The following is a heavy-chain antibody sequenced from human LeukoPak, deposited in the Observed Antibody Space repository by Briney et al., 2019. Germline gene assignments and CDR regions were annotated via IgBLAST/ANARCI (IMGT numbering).Heavy chain of an antibody. CDR3: ARDRYYYDSSGYIRGIAFDY. J-gene: IGHJ4*02. V-gene: IGHV1-2*02. CDR1: GYTFTGYY. CDR2: INPNSGDT. Sequence: ASVKVSCKASGYTFTGYYMHWVRQAPGQGLEWMGWINPNSGDTNYAQKFQGRVTMTRDTSTSTVYMELSSLRSEDTAVYYCARDRYYYDSSGYIRGIAFDYWGQGTLVTVSS. D-gene: IGHD3-22*01.